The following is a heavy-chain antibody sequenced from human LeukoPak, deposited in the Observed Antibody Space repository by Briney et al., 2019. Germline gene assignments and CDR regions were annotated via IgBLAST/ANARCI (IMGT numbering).Heavy chain of an antibody. CDR2: MYYSGST. V-gene: IGHV4-39*01. D-gene: IGHD6-6*01. J-gene: IGHJ4*02. CDR3: ARTRLEYSSSWGGKYFDY. Sequence: SETLSLTCTVSGGSISSSSYYWGWIRQPPGKGLEWIGSMYYSGSTYYNPSLKSRVTISVDTSKNQFSLNLSSVTAADTAVYYCARTRLEYSSSWGGKYFDYWGQGTLVTVSS. CDR1: GGSISSSSYY.